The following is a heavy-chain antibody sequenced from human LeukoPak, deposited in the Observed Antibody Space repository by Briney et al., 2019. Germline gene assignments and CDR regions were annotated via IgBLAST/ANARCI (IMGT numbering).Heavy chain of an antibody. CDR2: ISGSGGST. Sequence: GGSLRLSCAASGFTFSSYAMSWVRQAPGKGLEWVSAISGSGGSTYYADSVKGRLTISRDNSKNTLYLQMNSLRAEDTAVYYCAKDEGEMATIPLDYWGQGTLVTVSS. J-gene: IGHJ4*02. CDR1: GFTFSSYA. V-gene: IGHV3-23*01. CDR3: AKDEGEMATIPLDY. D-gene: IGHD5-24*01.